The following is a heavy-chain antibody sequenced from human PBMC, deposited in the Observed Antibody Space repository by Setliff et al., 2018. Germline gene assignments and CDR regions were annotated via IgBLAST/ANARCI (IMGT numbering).Heavy chain of an antibody. V-gene: IGHV4-59*01. CDR3: ARGCAAGACYSDYYYYMDV. CDR1: SGSIINYY. CDR2: TKYDGTT. D-gene: IGHD2-15*01. J-gene: IGHJ6*03. Sequence: SETLSLTCTVSSGSIINYYWSWIRQPPGRPLEWIGYTKYDGTTDYNPSLDSRVTMSVDTSKNQFSLKLKSVTAADTAMYYCARGCAAGACYSDYYYYMDVWGKGTTVTVSS.